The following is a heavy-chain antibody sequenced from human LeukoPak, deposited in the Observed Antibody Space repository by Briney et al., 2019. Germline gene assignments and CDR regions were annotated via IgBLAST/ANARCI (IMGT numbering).Heavy chain of an antibody. CDR3: SRDLGGHDSSGWYDFYYFDY. CDR2: ISSSSSYI. D-gene: IGHD6-19*01. J-gene: IGHJ4*02. CDR1: GFTFSGYS. V-gene: IGHV3-21*01. Sequence: PGGSLRLSCAASGFTFSGYSMNWLRQAPGKGLEWVSSISSSSSYIYYADSVKGRFTISRDNAKNSLYLQMNSLRAEDTAVYYCSRDLGGHDSSGWYDFYYFDYWGQGTLVTVSS.